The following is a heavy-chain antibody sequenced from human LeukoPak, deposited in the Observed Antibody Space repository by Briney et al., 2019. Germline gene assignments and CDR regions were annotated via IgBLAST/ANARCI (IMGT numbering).Heavy chain of an antibody. Sequence: PSETLSLTCTVSGDSFSNNNYHWDWIRQSPGKGLEWIGEVYSGRGPYYNPSLKSRVTMSVDVSKNQFSLKLTSVTAADTAVYYCARHPRDSDFDSWGQGILVTVSS. CDR1: GDSFSNNNYH. CDR3: ARHPRDSDFDS. D-gene: IGHD2-21*02. J-gene: IGHJ4*02. CDR2: VYSGRGP. V-gene: IGHV4-39*01.